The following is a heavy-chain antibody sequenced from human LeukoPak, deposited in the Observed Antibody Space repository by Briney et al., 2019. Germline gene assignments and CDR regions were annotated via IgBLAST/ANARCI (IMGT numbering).Heavy chain of an antibody. CDR2: INWNGGST. D-gene: IGHD3-22*01. CDR1: GFTVSSNY. CDR3: ARNSGYQNLDAFDI. J-gene: IGHJ3*02. Sequence: GGSLRLSCAASGFTVSSNYMSWVRQAPGKGLEWVSGINWNGGSTGYADSVKGRFTISRDNAKNSLYLQMNSLRAEDTALYHCARNSGYQNLDAFDIWGQGTMVTVSS. V-gene: IGHV3-20*01.